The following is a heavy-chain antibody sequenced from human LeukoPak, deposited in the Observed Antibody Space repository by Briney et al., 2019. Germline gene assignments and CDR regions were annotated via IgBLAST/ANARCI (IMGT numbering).Heavy chain of an antibody. D-gene: IGHD3-9*01. Sequence: GASVKVSCKASGYTFTGYYMHWVRQAPGQGLEWMGWINPNSGGTNYAQKFQGRVTMTRDTSISTAYMELSRLRSDDTAVYYCARGDDILTGYGPFDYWGQGTLVTVSS. J-gene: IGHJ4*02. CDR2: INPNSGGT. V-gene: IGHV1-2*02. CDR3: ARGDDILTGYGPFDY. CDR1: GYTFTGYY.